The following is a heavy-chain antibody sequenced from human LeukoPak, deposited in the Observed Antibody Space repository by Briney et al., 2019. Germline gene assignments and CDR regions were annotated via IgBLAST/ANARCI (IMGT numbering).Heavy chain of an antibody. Sequence: SETLSLTCTVSGGSISSSSYYWGWIRQPPGKGLEWIGYIYYSGSTNYNPSLKSRVTISVDTSKNQFSLKLNSVTAADTAVYYCARTIEDCSSTSCYQYWFDPWGQGTLVTVSS. D-gene: IGHD2-2*01. CDR3: ARTIEDCSSTSCYQYWFDP. CDR2: IYYSGST. V-gene: IGHV4-61*05. J-gene: IGHJ5*02. CDR1: GGSISSSSYY.